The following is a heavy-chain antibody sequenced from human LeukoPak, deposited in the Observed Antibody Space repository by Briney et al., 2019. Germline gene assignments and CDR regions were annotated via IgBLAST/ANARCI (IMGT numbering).Heavy chain of an antibody. Sequence: SETPSLTCTVSGGSISSGSYYWSWIRQPAGKGLEWIGRIYTSGSTNYNPSLKSRVTISVDTSKNQFSLKLSSVTAADTAVYYCARGAVAGYNWFDPWGQGTLVTVSS. CDR2: IYTSGST. D-gene: IGHD6-19*01. CDR3: ARGAVAGYNWFDP. CDR1: GGSISSGSYY. V-gene: IGHV4-61*02. J-gene: IGHJ5*02.